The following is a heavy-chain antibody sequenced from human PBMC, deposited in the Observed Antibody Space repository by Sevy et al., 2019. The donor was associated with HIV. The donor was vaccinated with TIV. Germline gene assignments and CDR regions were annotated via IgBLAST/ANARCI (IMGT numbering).Heavy chain of an antibody. CDR1: GFTFSDHY. CDR3: ATHAGIAAAGRVFDY. J-gene: IGHJ4*02. D-gene: IGHD6-13*01. CDR2: TRNKADGYTT. V-gene: IGHV3-72*01. Sequence: GGSLRLSCVASGFTFSDHYMEWVCQAPGKGLEWVGRTRNKADGYTTEYAASVKGRFTISRDESKNSLYVQMNSLKTEDTAGYYCATHAGIAAAGRVFDYWGQGTLVTVSS.